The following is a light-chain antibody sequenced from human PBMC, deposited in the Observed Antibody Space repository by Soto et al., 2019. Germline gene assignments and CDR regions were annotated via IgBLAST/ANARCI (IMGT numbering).Light chain of an antibody. V-gene: IGLV2-8*01. J-gene: IGLJ2*01. CDR3: RSYACRNNYDHDV. CDR2: EVS. Sequence: QSALTQPPSASGSPGQSVTISCTGTSSDVGGYNYVSWYQQHPGKAPKLMIYEVSKRPSGVPDRFSGSKSGNTASLTVSVLQAEAAAEDYCRSYACRNNYDHDVFGHGTKLTVL. CDR1: SSDVGGYNY.